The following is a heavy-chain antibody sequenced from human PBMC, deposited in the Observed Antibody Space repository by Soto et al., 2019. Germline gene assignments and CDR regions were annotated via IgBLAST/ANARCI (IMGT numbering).Heavy chain of an antibody. Sequence: GSLRLCCVASAFTFGTDCMPLVRQATGKGLEWVSYISTSSSYIYYADSVKGRFTISRDNAKNSLYLQMNSLRAEDTAVYYCARHPVDATPGITIFGVVDYYYMDVWGKGTTVTVSS. J-gene: IGHJ6*03. D-gene: IGHD3-3*01. CDR3: ARHPVDATPGITIFGVVDYYYMDV. V-gene: IGHV3-21*05. CDR1: AFTFGTDC. CDR2: ISTSSSYI.